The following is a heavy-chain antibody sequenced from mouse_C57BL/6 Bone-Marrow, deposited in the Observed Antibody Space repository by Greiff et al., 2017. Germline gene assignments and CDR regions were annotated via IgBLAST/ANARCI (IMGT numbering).Heavy chain of an antibody. D-gene: IGHD1-1*01. CDR3: ARVVRRYFDY. J-gene: IGHJ2*01. CDR2: IYPRSGNT. CDR1: GYTFTSYG. Sequence: VHLVESGAELARPGASVKLSCKASGYTFTSYGISWVKQRTGQGLEWIGVIYPRSGNTYYNEKFKGKATLTADKSSSTAYMELRSLTSEDSAVYFCARVVRRYFDYWGQGTTLTVSS. V-gene: IGHV1-81*01.